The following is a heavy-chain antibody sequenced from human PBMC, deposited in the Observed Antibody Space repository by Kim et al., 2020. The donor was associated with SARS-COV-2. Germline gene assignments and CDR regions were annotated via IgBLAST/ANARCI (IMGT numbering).Heavy chain of an antibody. V-gene: IGHV4-30-4*08. Sequence: SETLSLTCTISGGSISSGDYYWSWIRQPPGKGLEWIGYIYYTGSSHYNPSLNSRVTITIDTSKNQFSLKLSSVTAAATAAYYCARRPPVGGGDCYSHWG. CDR3: ARRPPVGGGDCYSH. J-gene: IGHJ1*01. D-gene: IGHD2-21*02. CDR1: GGSISSGDYY. CDR2: IYYTGSS.